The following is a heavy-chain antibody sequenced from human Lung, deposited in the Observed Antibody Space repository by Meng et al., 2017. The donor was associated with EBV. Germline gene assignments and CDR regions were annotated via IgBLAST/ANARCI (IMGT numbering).Heavy chain of an antibody. J-gene: IGHJ5*02. V-gene: IGHV1-46*02. CDR3: ARVSKGGSYRFDP. CDR1: GYTLNTYY. CDR2: INPSGGSS. Sequence: VKLWETGAAVKKSGASVRCTCKESGYTLNTYYMHWGRQAPGQGLEWMGVINPSGGSSIYAQRFQGRVTMTSDTSTTTVYMDLSSLRSEDTAVYYCARVSKGGSYRFDPWGQGTLVTVSS. D-gene: IGHD1-26*01.